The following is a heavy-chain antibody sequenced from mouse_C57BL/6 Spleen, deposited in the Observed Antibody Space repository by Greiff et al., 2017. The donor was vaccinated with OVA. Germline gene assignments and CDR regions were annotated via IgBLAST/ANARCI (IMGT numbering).Heavy chain of an antibody. CDR1: GFTFSDYG. J-gene: IGHJ2*01. CDR2: ISSGSSTI. Sequence: DVMLVESGGGLVKPGGSLKLSCAASGFTFSDYGMHWVRQAPEKGLEWVAYISSGSSTIYYADTVKGRFTISRYNAKNTLFLQMTSLRSEDTAMYYCARGDFDYWGQGTTLTVSS. V-gene: IGHV5-17*01. CDR3: ARGDFDY.